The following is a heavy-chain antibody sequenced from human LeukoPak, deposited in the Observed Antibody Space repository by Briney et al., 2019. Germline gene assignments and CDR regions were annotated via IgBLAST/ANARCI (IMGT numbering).Heavy chain of an antibody. J-gene: IGHJ4*02. V-gene: IGHV3-7*03. CDR2: INEDGGER. D-gene: IGHD4-17*01. CDR1: GFTFSNYW. Sequence: PGGSLRLSCAASGFTFSNYWMNWVRQAPGKGLEWVATINEDGGERYYMDSMKGRFTISRDNGDNSLYLQMNSLRAEDTAVYYCAKDRTRTTVTLPDYWGQGTLVTVSS. CDR3: AKDRTRTTVTLPDY.